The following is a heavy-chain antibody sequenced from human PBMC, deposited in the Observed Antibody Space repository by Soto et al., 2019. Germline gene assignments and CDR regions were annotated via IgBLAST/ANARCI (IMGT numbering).Heavy chain of an antibody. D-gene: IGHD6-13*01. V-gene: IGHV3-11*01. J-gene: IGHJ3*02. CDR2: ISSSGSTI. CDR1: GFTFSDYY. Sequence: PGGSLRLSCAASGFTFSDYYMSWIRQAPGKGLEWVSYISSSGSTISYADSVKGRFTISRDNAKNSLYLQMNSLRAEDTAVYYCARPLAPAGEDAFDIWGQGTMVTVSS. CDR3: ARPLAPAGEDAFDI.